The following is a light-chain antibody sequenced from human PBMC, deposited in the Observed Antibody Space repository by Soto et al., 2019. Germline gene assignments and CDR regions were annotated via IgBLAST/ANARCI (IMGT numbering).Light chain of an antibody. CDR2: EGS. Sequence: QSALTQPASVSGSPGQSITIACTGTSGDIGGYNLVSWYQQHPGKAPKLLISEGSKRPPGVSDRFSGSRSGSTASLTISGLQAEDEADYYCCSYGGSSTGSSIVVFGGGTKLTVL. J-gene: IGLJ2*01. CDR3: CSYGGSSTGSSIVV. CDR1: SGDIGGYNL. V-gene: IGLV2-23*01.